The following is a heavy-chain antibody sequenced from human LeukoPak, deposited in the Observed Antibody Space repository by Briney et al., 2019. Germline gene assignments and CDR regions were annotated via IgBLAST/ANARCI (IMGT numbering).Heavy chain of an antibody. V-gene: IGHV3-11*01. Sequence: PGGSLRLSCAASGFTFGDYYMSWIRQAPGKGLEWVSYISSSGSTIYYADSVKGRFTISRDNAKNSLYLQMNSLRAEDTAVYYCARADYFYDSSSFDYWGQGTLVTVSS. CDR2: ISSSGSTI. CDR3: ARADYFYDSSSFDY. D-gene: IGHD3-22*01. CDR1: GFTFGDYY. J-gene: IGHJ4*02.